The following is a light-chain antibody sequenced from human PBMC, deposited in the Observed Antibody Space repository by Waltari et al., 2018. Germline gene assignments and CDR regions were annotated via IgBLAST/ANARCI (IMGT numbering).Light chain of an antibody. CDR1: QDISSY. Sequence: DIQMTQSPSSRSASVGDRVTITCRASQDISSYLAWFQQKPGKAPKSLISAASSLQSGVPSRFSGSGSGTDFTLTISSVQPEDFATYYCQHYSNYPFTFGPGTKVDIK. CDR2: AAS. J-gene: IGKJ3*01. V-gene: IGKV1-16*01. CDR3: QHYSNYPFT.